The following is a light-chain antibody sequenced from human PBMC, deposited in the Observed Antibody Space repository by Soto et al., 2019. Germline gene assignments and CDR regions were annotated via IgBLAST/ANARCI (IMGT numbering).Light chain of an antibody. Sequence: QSVLTQPPSASGTPGQRVTISCSGSSSNIGSNYVYWYQQLPGTAPKLLVFDDSQRPSGVPDRFSDSKSGTSASLAISGLRSEDEADYYCAAWDDSLRGRVFCGGTKLTVL. CDR3: AAWDDSLRGRV. V-gene: IGLV1-47*02. CDR1: SSNIGSNY. CDR2: DDS. J-gene: IGLJ3*02.